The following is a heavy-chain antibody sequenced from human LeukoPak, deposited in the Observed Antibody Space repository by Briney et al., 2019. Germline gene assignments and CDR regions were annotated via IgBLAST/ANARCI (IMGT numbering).Heavy chain of an antibody. CDR1: GFTFDNYA. J-gene: IGHJ4*02. CDR3: AKDRDTAMASDY. D-gene: IGHD5-18*01. CDR2: ISGSDYTT. Sequence: PGGSLRLSCAASGFTFDNYAMTWVRQAPGRGLEWISTISGSDYTTYYADSVKGRFTISRDNSKNTLYLQMNSLRAEDTAVYYCAKDRDTAMASDYWGQGTLVTVSS. V-gene: IGHV3-23*01.